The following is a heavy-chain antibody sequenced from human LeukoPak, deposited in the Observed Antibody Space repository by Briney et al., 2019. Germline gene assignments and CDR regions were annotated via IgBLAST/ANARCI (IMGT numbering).Heavy chain of an antibody. Sequence: GGALRLSCAASGFTFSTYCMHWVRQAPGKGPMWVSRICPDGTVTNYADSVKARFIISRDNARNTVYLQMNSLRVEDTAVYYCVRDFRSADYWGQGTLVTVSS. CDR2: ICPDGTVT. CDR3: VRDFRSADY. J-gene: IGHJ4*02. CDR1: GFTFSTYC. V-gene: IGHV3-74*01.